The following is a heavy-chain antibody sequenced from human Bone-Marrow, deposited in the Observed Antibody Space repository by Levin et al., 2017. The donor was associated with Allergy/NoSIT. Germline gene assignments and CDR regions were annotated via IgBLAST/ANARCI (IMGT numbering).Heavy chain of an antibody. CDR3: ARDSVQVVEPAPDDNNQPSLLMDV. CDR1: GFTFTTYA. V-gene: IGHV3-33*01. J-gene: IGHJ6*02. D-gene: IGHD3-22*01. CDR2: IWYDGSNE. Sequence: GGSLRLSCATSGFTFTTYAIHWVRQAPGKGLEWVAVIWYDGSNEYYADSVRGRFTISRDNSKNTLYLQMNSLRAEDTAVYYCARDSVQVVEPAPDDNNQPSLLMDVWGQGTTVIVPS.